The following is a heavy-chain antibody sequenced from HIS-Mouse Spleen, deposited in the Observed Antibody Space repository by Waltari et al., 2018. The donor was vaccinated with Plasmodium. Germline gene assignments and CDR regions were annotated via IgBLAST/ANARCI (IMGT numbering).Heavy chain of an antibody. Sequence: GPGLVKPSETLSLTCTVSGGSISSYYWSWLRQPPGKGLEWIGYIYYSGSTNYNPSLKSRVTISVDTSKNQFSLKLSSVTAADTAVYYCARDCSSTSCLDAFDIWGQGTMVTVSS. V-gene: IGHV4-59*01. D-gene: IGHD2-2*01. CDR3: ARDCSSTSCLDAFDI. CDR2: IYYSGST. J-gene: IGHJ3*02. CDR1: GGSISSYY.